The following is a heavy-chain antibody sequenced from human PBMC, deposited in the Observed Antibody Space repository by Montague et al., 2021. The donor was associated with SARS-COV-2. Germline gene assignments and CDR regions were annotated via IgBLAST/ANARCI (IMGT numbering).Heavy chain of an antibody. Sequence: SLRLSCAASGFTFSSYAMHWVRQAPGKGLEWVAVISYDGSNKYYADSVKGRFTISRDNSKNTLYLQMSSLRAEDTAVYYCARDDRRYDYGDHFDYWGQGTLVTVSS. J-gene: IGHJ4*02. CDR1: GFTFSSYA. D-gene: IGHD4-17*01. CDR3: ARDDRRYDYGDHFDY. CDR2: ISYDGSNK. V-gene: IGHV3-30*04.